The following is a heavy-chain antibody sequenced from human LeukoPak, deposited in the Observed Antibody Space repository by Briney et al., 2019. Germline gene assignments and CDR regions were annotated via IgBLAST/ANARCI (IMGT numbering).Heavy chain of an antibody. CDR1: GFTFSSYS. CDR3: AKGASYSYGDPDY. V-gene: IGHV3-21*04. Sequence: PGGSLRLSCAASGFTFSSYSMNWVRQAPGKGLEWVSSISSSSSYIYYADSVKGRFTISRDNAKNTLNLQMNSLRVEDTAVYYCAKGASYSYGDPDYWGQGTLVTVSS. J-gene: IGHJ4*02. CDR2: ISSSSSYI. D-gene: IGHD5-18*01.